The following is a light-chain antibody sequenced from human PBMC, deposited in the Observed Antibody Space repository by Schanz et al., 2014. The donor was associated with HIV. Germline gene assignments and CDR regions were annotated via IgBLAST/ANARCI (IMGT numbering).Light chain of an antibody. CDR1: SSNIGSNT. CDR3: ATWDDSLNGWV. J-gene: IGLJ3*02. Sequence: QAVVTQPPSASGTPGQRVTISCSGSSSNIGSNTVNWNQHLPGSAPQLLIYSDNQRPSRVPDRFFGSKSGTSASLAISGLRSDDEAYYYCATWDDSLNGWVFGGGTKLTVL. CDR2: SDN. V-gene: IGLV1-44*01.